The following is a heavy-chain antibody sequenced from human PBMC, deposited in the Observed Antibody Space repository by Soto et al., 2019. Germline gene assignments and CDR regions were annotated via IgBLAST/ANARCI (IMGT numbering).Heavy chain of an antibody. CDR1: GDSVSSNSAA. J-gene: IGHJ6*02. CDR3: ARDIGLELDDRDYYYGMDV. D-gene: IGHD1-7*01. Sequence: SPTLSITCAISGDSVSSNSAAWNWIRQTPSGGLEWLGRTYYRSKWYNDYAVSVKSRITINPDTYKNQISLQLNSVTPEDTAVYYCARDIGLELDDRDYYYGMDVWGQGTTVTVSS. V-gene: IGHV6-1*01. CDR2: TYYRSKWYN.